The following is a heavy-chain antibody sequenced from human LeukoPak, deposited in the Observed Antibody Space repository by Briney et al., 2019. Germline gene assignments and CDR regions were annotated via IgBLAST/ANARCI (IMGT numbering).Heavy chain of an antibody. Sequence: ASVKVSCKTSGYTFANSYINWVRQAPGQGLEWMGWVNPNTGGTDYAQNFQGRVTMTRDPSINSAYMELNRLGSDDTAMYYCARGSAMDYWGQGTLVTVSS. J-gene: IGHJ4*02. CDR3: ARGSAMDY. D-gene: IGHD2-2*01. V-gene: IGHV1-2*02. CDR2: VNPNTGGT. CDR1: GYTFANSY.